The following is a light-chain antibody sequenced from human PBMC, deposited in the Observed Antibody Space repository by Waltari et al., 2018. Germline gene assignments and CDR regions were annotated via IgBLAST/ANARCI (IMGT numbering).Light chain of an antibody. CDR3: QPYYSLPYS. CDR1: RNIFYNSNYKHN. V-gene: IGKV4-1*01. J-gene: IGKJ2*01. Sequence: DMVMTQSQDSLAVSLRGRATINCKSTRNIFYNSNYKHNLTWYQQKPGQSPKLLIYWASTRDSGVPDRFRGSGSGTDFTLTLTCLQAQYVAVYFCQPYYSLPYSFGQGTKVEI. CDR2: WAS.